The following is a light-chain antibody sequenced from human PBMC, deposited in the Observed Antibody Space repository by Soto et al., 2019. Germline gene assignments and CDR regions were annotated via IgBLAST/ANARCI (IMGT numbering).Light chain of an antibody. CDR2: VAS. V-gene: IGKV3-15*01. Sequence: EIVMTQSPATLSVSPGERATLSCRASQRVSSNLAWYQQKPGQTPKLLIYVASTRATGIPAGFSGSGSGTEFTLTISSLQSEDFAVYYCQQYNVWPLTFGGGTKVEFK. J-gene: IGKJ4*01. CDR3: QQYNVWPLT. CDR1: QRVSSN.